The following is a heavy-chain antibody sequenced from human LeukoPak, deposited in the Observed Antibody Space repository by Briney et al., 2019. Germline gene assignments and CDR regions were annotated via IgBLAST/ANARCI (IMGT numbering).Heavy chain of an antibody. D-gene: IGHD2-2*01. J-gene: IGHJ4*02. CDR1: GYTFTSYD. CDR3: ARGPYVVAAAAYYFDY. V-gene: IGHV1-8*01. Sequence: GASVTVSCKASGYTFTSYDIHWVRQATGQGLEWMGWMNPNSGNTGYAQKFQGRVTMTRNTSISTAYMELSSLRSEDTAVYYCARGPYVVAAAAYYFDYWGQGTLVTVSS. CDR2: MNPNSGNT.